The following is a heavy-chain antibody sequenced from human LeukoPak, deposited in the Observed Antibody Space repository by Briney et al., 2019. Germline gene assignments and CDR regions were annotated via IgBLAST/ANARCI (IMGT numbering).Heavy chain of an antibody. CDR3: ARDLDGMDV. V-gene: IGHV3-21*01. CDR1: GFTFSSYS. Sequence: PGGSLRLSCAASGFTFSSYSMNWVRQAPGKGLEWVSSISSSSSYIHYADSVKGRFTISRDNAKNSLYLQMNSLRAEDTAEYYCARDLDGMDVWGQGTTVTVSS. CDR2: ISSSSSYI. J-gene: IGHJ6*02.